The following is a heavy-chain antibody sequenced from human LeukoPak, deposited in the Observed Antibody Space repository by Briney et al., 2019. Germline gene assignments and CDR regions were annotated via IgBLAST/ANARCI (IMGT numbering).Heavy chain of an antibody. J-gene: IGHJ5*02. CDR2: VHYTGST. CDR3: ARFRFGRNWFHP. Sequence: PSETLSLTCIVSGYSIGTSYWNWIRQPPGKGLEWMAYVHYTGSTNYNPSLKSRVTKSLDTSQNQFSLALSSVTAADTGVYYCARFRFGRNWFHPWPQRTLVTVSS. V-gene: IGHV4-59*08. CDR1: GYSIGTSY. D-gene: IGHD3-10*01.